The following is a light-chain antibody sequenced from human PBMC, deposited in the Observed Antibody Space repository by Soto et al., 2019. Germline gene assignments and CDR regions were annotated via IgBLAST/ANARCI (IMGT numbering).Light chain of an antibody. CDR3: QVWDSSSDRDVV. Sequence: SYELTQPPSVSVAPGKTARITCGGNNIGSKSVHWYQQKPGQAPVLVIYYDSDRPSGIPERLSGSNSGNTATLTISRVEAGDEADCYCQVWDSSSDRDVVFGGGTKLTVL. CDR2: YDS. J-gene: IGLJ2*01. CDR1: NIGSKS. V-gene: IGLV3-21*04.